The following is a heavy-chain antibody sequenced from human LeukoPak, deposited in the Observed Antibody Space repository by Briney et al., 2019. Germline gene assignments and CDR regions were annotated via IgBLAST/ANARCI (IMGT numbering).Heavy chain of an antibody. CDR3: TRAEPYYYDSSGLELDYFDY. J-gene: IGHJ4*02. D-gene: IGHD3-22*01. CDR1: GFTFSGSA. V-gene: IGHV3-73*01. Sequence: PGGSLRLSCAASGFTFSGSAMHWDRQASGKGLEWVGRIRSKANSYATAYAASVKGRFTISRDDSKNTAYLQMNSLKTEDTAVYYCTRAEPYYYDSSGLELDYFDYWGQGTLVTVSS. CDR2: IRSKANSYAT.